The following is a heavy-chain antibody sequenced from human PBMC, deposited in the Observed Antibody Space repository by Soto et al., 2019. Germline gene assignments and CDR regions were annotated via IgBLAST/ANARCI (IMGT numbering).Heavy chain of an antibody. J-gene: IGHJ3*02. CDR3: ATARVDIVANDAFDI. V-gene: IGHV6-1*01. CDR1: GDSVSSNSAA. CDR2: TYYRSKWYN. Sequence: PSQTLSPTCAISGDSVSSNSAAWNWIRQSPSRGLEWLGRTYYRSKWYNDYAVSVKSRITINPDTSKNQFSLQLNSVTPEDTAVYYCATARVDIVANDAFDIWGQGTMVTVSS. D-gene: IGHD5-12*01.